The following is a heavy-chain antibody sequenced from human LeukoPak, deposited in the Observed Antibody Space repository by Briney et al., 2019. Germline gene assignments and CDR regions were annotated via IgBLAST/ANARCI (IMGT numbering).Heavy chain of an antibody. J-gene: IGHJ3*02. Sequence: GGSLRLSCAASGFTFSSYAMHWVRQAPGKGLEYVSGISSSGGSTYSADSVKGRFTVSRDNSKKTLYLQMGSLRVEDMAVYYCAGGLRWFGAFDIWGQGTLVTVSS. CDR3: AGGLRWFGAFDI. CDR2: ISSSGGST. V-gene: IGHV3-64*02. CDR1: GFTFSSYA. D-gene: IGHD4-23*01.